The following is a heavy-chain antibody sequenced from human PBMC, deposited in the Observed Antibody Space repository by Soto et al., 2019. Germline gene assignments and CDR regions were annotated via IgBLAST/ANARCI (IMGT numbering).Heavy chain of an antibody. CDR3: VRGTPTPGPDY. J-gene: IGHJ4*02. V-gene: IGHV3-7*03. D-gene: IGHD1-7*01. CDR1: AFVLRDYP. Sequence: GGSLRLSCVASAFVLRDYPMNWVRQAPGKGLEWVANINRRGSEANYAASVSGRFTISRDNARNLLYLQMNSLRADDTAVYFCVRGTPTPGPDYWGQGTLVTVSS. CDR2: INRRGSEA.